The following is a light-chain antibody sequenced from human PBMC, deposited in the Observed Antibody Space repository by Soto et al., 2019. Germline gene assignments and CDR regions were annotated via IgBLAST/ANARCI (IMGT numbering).Light chain of an antibody. CDR1: QGVSSSY. V-gene: IGKV3-20*01. J-gene: IGKJ2*01. CDR3: QQYGSSPT. CDR2: GAA. Sequence: EIVLTQSPGTLSLSPGEIATLSCRASQGVSSSYLAWYQQKLGQAPGLLFYGAASRASGIPHRFSGSRSGKDFPLIISRLEPEEFAVYYCQQYGSSPTFGQGTQ.